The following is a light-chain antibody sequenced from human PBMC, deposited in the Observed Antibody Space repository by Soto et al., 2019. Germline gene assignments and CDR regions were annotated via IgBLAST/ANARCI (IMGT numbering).Light chain of an antibody. CDR1: QNVYNNY. J-gene: IGKJ4*01. V-gene: IGKV3-20*01. CDR3: QQYGRSIT. Sequence: EIALTQAPGTLSLSPGERATLSCRASQNVYNNYIAWYQQKPGQAPRTVIYGASIRATGIPDRFSGSGSGTDFTLSISRLEPEDSAVYYCQQYGRSITFGGGTKVDIK. CDR2: GAS.